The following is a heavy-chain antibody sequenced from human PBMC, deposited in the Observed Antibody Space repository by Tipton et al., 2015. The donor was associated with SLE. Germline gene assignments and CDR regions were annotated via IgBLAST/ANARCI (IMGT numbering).Heavy chain of an antibody. CDR1: GGSISSGGYY. CDR3: ARDVGGYNTGWFPYYFDY. V-gene: IGHV4-31*03. Sequence: LTCTVSGGSISSGGYYWSWIRQYPGKGLEWIGYISYSGSTNYNSSLKSRLTISVDTSKNQFSLKLSSVTAADTAVYYCARDVGGYNTGWFPYYFDYWGQGTLVTVSS. CDR2: ISYSGST. J-gene: IGHJ4*02. D-gene: IGHD2-8*02.